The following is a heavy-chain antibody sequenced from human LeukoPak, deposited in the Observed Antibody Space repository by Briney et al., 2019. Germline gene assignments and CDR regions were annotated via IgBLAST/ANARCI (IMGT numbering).Heavy chain of an antibody. CDR3: ARDIRDSTCHQCRYMDV. Sequence: ASVKVSCKASGYTFTSYGISWVRQAPGQGLEWMGWISAYNGNTNYAQKLQGRVTMTTDTSTSTAYMELRSLRSDDTAVYYCARDIRDSTCHQCRYMDVWGQGTTVTVSS. CDR1: GYTFTSYG. V-gene: IGHV1-18*01. CDR2: ISAYNGNT. D-gene: IGHD3-10*01. J-gene: IGHJ6*02.